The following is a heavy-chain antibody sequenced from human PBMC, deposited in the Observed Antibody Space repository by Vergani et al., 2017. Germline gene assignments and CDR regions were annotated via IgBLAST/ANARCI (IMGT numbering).Heavy chain of an antibody. Sequence: QVQLQESGPGLVKPSQTLSLSCTVSGGSVRTSIGYYWTWIRQPAGKTLEWIGEICSSGTTNYNPSFKNRVTMSVDTSKNQFSLKLNSVTAADTAVYYCASGSRAEGGSGPDKWGQGTLVIVSS. J-gene: IGHJ4*02. D-gene: IGHD6-13*01. CDR3: ASGSRAEGGSGPDK. CDR1: GGSVRTSIGYY. V-gene: IGHV4-61*02. CDR2: ICSSGTT.